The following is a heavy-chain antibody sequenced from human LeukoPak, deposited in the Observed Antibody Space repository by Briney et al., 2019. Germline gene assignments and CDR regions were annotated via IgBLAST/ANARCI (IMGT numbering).Heavy chain of an antibody. J-gene: IGHJ6*02. CDR3: AREVEHDFWSGYLNYYYGMDV. V-gene: IGHV4-61*02. D-gene: IGHD3-3*01. CDR1: GGSISSGSYY. Sequence: SQTLSLTCTVSGGSISSGSYYWSWIRQPAGKGLEWIGRIYTSWSTNYNPSLKSRVTISVDTSKNQISLKLSSVTAADTAVYYCAREVEHDFWSGYLNYYYGMDVWGQGTTVTVSS. CDR2: IYTSWST.